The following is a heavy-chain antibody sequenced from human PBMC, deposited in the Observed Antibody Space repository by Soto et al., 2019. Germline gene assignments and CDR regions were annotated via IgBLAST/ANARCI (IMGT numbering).Heavy chain of an antibody. CDR3: ARDNYRRMYSVYYYRGIDY. J-gene: IGHJ4*02. CDR1: GFTFSRYW. Sequence: PGGSLRLSCAASGFTFSRYWMSWGRQAPGKGLEWVANIKQDGSEKYYVDSVKGRFTISRDNAKNSLYLQMNSLRAEDTAVYYCARDNYRRMYSVYYYRGIDYWGQGTLVTVSS. D-gene: IGHD3-22*01. CDR2: IKQDGSEK. V-gene: IGHV3-7*04.